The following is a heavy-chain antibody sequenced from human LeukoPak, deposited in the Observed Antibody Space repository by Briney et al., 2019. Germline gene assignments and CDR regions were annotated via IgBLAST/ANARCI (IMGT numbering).Heavy chain of an antibody. Sequence: GESLKISCKGSGYSFTSYWIAWVRQMPGKGLEWMGIIYPGDSDARYNPAFQGRVTISVDKSITTAFLQWSSLRASDSAVYYCARQDSSWYPYWGQGTLVTVSS. CDR3: ARQDSSWYPY. V-gene: IGHV5-51*01. J-gene: IGHJ4*02. D-gene: IGHD6-13*01. CDR1: GYSFTSYW. CDR2: IYPGDSDA.